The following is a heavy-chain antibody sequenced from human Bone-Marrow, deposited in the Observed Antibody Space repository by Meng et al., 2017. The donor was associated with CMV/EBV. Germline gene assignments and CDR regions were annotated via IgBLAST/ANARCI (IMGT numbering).Heavy chain of an antibody. D-gene: IGHD6-6*01. CDR1: GGSISSSSYY. Sequence: GSLRLSCTVSGGSISSSSYYWGWIRQPPGKGLEWIGSIYYSGSTYYNPSLKSRVTISVDTSKNQFSLKLSSVTAADTAVYYCAREWGAARAPLRYYYYYGMDVWGQGTTVTGSS. V-gene: IGHV4-39*07. J-gene: IGHJ6*01. CDR3: AREWGAARAPLRYYYYYGMDV. CDR2: IYYSGST.